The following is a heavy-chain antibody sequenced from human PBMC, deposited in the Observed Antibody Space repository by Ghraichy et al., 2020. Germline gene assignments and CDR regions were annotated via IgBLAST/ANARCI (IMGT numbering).Heavy chain of an antibody. CDR3: AKDPGYSYGYLQV. CDR1: GFTFSSYA. V-gene: IGHV3-23*01. D-gene: IGHD5-18*01. J-gene: IGHJ4*02. Sequence: GESLNISCAASGFTFSSYAMSWVRQAPGKGLEWVSAISGSGGSTYYADSVKGRFTISRDNSKNTLYLQMNSLRAEDTAVYYCAKDPGYSYGYLQVWGQGTLVTVSS. CDR2: ISGSGGST.